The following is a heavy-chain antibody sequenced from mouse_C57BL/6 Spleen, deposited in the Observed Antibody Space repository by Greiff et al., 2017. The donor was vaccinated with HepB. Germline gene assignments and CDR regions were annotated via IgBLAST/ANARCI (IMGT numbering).Heavy chain of an antibody. D-gene: IGHD2-4*01. CDR1: GYTFTSYT. CDR3: AVYYDYDAP. CDR2: INPCSGYN. Sequence: QVQLKESGAELARPGASVKMSCKASGYTFTSYTMHWVKQRPGQGLEWIGYINPCSGYNKYNQKFKDKATLTADKSSSTAYMLLSSLTSEDSAVYYCAVYYDYDAPWGQGTTLTVSS. V-gene: IGHV1-4*01. J-gene: IGHJ2*01.